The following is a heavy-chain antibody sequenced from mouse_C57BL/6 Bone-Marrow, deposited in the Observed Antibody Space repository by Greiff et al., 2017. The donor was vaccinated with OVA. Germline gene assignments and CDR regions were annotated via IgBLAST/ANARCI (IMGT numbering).Heavy chain of an antibody. J-gene: IGHJ2*01. Sequence: QVQLQQSGAELVRPGASVTLSCTASGYTFTDYEMHWVKQTPVHGLEWIGAIDPETGGTAYNQKFKGKAILTADKSSSTAYMELRSLTSEDSAVYYGTRHGITTVGYYFDYWGQGTTLTVSS. CDR2: IDPETGGT. D-gene: IGHD1-1*01. CDR3: TRHGITTVGYYFDY. V-gene: IGHV1-15*01. CDR1: GYTFTDYE.